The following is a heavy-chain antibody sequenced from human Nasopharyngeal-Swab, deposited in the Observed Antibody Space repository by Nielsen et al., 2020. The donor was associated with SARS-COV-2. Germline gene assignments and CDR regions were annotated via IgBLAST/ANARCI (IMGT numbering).Heavy chain of an antibody. CDR1: GFTFSSYD. V-gene: IGHV3-13*01. D-gene: IGHD1-14*01. CDR3: ANGPQGFDY. J-gene: IGHJ4*02. Sequence: GESLKISCAASGFTFSSYDMHWVRQATGKGLEWVSAIGTAGDTYYPGSVKGRFTISRDSSKNTIYLQMNSLKSEDTAVYYCANGPQGFDYWGQGTLVTVS. CDR2: IGTAGDT.